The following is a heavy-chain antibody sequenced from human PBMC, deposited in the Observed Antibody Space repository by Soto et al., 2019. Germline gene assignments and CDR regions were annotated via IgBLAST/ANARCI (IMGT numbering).Heavy chain of an antibody. CDR1: GDSINSFY. CDR3: ARGRTVSNYQESGEFYYYFDY. J-gene: IGHJ4*02. Sequence: QVRLQESGPGLVRPSGTLSLTCTVSGDSINSFYWAWIRQFPGKDLECIGYVYSTGRTNYNPSLKSRVTMSVDRSQNQFSLKLTSVTAADTAVYYCARGRTVSNYQESGEFYYYFDYWGQGTLVTVSS. V-gene: IGHV4-59*01. CDR2: VYSTGRT. D-gene: IGHD2-15*01.